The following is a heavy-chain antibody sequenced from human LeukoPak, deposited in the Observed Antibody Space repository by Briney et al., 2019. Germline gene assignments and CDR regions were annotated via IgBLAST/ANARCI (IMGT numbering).Heavy chain of an antibody. J-gene: IGHJ5*02. CDR1: GGSISSYY. Sequence: SETLSLTCTVSGGSISSYYWSWIRQPPGKGLEWIGYIYYSGSTNYNPSLKSRVTISVDTSKNQFSLKLSSVTAADTAVYYCAGRPYSYYDFWSGYFGGLRNWFDPWGQGTLVTVSS. CDR3: AGRPYSYYDFWSGYFGGLRNWFDP. D-gene: IGHD3-3*01. CDR2: IYYSGST. V-gene: IGHV4-59*12.